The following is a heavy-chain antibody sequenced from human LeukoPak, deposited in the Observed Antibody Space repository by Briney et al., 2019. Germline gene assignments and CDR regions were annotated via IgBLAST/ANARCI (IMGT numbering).Heavy chain of an antibody. CDR1: GGSISSGSYY. Sequence: SETLSLTCTVSGGSISSGSYYWSWIRQSPGMGLEWLGCTYYRRSSNYNPSLKSRVTISLDTFRNQFFLRLSSVTAADTAVYYCARGGIQLPDYWGQGTLVSVSS. D-gene: IGHD1-26*01. CDR3: ARGGIQLPDY. J-gene: IGHJ4*02. CDR2: TYYRRSS. V-gene: IGHV4-61*01.